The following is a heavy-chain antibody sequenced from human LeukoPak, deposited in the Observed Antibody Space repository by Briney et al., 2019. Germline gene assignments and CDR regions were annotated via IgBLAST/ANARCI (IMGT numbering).Heavy chain of an antibody. V-gene: IGHV4-34*01. J-gene: IGHJ4*02. CDR2: INHSGST. CDR1: GGSFSGYY. Sequence: SETLSLTCAVYGGSFSGYYWSWIRQPPGKGLEWIGEINHSGSTNYNPSLKSRVTISVDTSKNQFSLKLSSVTAADTAVYYCARSPDGSGYYYVVWGQGTLVTVSS. D-gene: IGHD3-22*01. CDR3: ARSPDGSGYYYVV.